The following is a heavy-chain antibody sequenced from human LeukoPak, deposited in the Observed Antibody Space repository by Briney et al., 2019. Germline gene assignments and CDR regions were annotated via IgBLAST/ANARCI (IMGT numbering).Heavy chain of an antibody. CDR1: GGTFSSYA. CDR2: IIPILGIA. Sequence: SVKVSCKASGGTFSSYAISWVRQAPGQGLEWMGRIIPILGIANYAQKFQGRVTITADKSTSTAYMELSSLGSEDTAVYYCATTPRDIVATEGGYWGQGTLVTVSS. CDR3: ATTPRDIVATEGGY. D-gene: IGHD5-12*01. V-gene: IGHV1-69*04. J-gene: IGHJ4*02.